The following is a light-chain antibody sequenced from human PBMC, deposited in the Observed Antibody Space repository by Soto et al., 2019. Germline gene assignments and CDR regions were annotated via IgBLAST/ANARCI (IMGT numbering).Light chain of an antibody. J-gene: IGKJ1*01. CDR1: QSVSSSF. CDR3: QQCGSSSWT. CDR2: GAS. V-gene: IGKV3-20*01. Sequence: EIVLTQSPGTLSLSPGERATLSCRASQSVSSSFLAWYQQKPGQAPRLLIYGASSSATGIPDRFSGSGSGTDFTLTISGLEPEDFAVYYCQQCGSSSWTFGQGTKVEIK.